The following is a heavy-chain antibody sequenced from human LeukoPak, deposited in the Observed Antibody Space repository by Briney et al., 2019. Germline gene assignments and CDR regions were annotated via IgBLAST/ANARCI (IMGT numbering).Heavy chain of an antibody. CDR2: IYTSGST. CDR3: ARDCYDFWSGCGFDY. Sequence: NPSETLSLTCTVSGGSISSGSYYWSWIRQPAGKGLEWIGRIYTSGSTNYNPSLKSRVTISVDTSKNQFSLKLSSVTAADTAVYYCARDCYDFWSGCGFDYWGQGTLVTVSS. D-gene: IGHD3-3*01. J-gene: IGHJ4*02. V-gene: IGHV4-61*02. CDR1: GGSISSGSYY.